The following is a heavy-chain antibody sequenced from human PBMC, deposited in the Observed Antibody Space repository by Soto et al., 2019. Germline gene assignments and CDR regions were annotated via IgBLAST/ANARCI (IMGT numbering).Heavy chain of an antibody. CDR1: GGSISSGGSY. CDR3: ATWEGGAGNWFDP. V-gene: IGHV4-31*01. CDR2: IYYSGST. D-gene: IGHD2-21*01. J-gene: IGHJ5*02. Sequence: QVQLQESGPGLVNPSQTLSLTCTVSGGSISSGGSYWTWIRQHPGKGLEWIGFIYYSGSTHYNPPFMSLVSISDGTSRNPVSLELTSVTAAATAIYYCATWEGGAGNWFDPWGQGTLVTVSS.